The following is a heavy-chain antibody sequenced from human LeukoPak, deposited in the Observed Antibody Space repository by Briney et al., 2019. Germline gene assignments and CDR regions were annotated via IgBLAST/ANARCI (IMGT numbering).Heavy chain of an antibody. CDR2: ISGSGGST. J-gene: IGHJ4*02. CDR1: GFTFSSYA. V-gene: IGHV3-23*01. CDR3: AKEKSGRFGYFDY. D-gene: IGHD3-10*01. Sequence: GGSLRLSCAASGFTFSSYAMCWVRQAPGKGLEWVSAISGSGGSTYYADSVKGRFTISRDNSKNTLYLQMNSLRPEDTAVYYCAKEKSGRFGYFDYWGQGTLVTVSS.